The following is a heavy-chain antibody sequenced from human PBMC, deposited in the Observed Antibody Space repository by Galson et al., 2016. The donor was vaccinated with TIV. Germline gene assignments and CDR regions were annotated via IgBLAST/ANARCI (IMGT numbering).Heavy chain of an antibody. Sequence: SLRLSCAASGFTFSSYSMNWVRQAPGKGLEWVSSITSSSSYLYYADSVKGRFTISRDNAKNSLFLQMTTLRADDTAVYYCAREKMSGSQFGASFDYWGLGSLVTVSS. CDR3: AREKMSGSQFGASFDY. CDR2: ITSSSSYL. V-gene: IGHV3-21*06. J-gene: IGHJ4*02. CDR1: GFTFSSYS. D-gene: IGHD1-26*01.